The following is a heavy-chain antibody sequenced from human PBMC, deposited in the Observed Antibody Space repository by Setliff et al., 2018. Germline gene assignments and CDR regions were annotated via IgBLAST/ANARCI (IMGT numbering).Heavy chain of an antibody. D-gene: IGHD3-3*01. J-gene: IGHJ5*01. Sequence: SETLSLTCTVSGGSISSHYWSWIRQPPGKGLEWIGSIDYSGSTNYNPSLKRRVTISTDTSKNKFSLRLSSVTAADTAVYYCVKPTWAGEVSSPFAFWFASWGQGTLVTVSS. V-gene: IGHV4-59*08. CDR3: VKPTWAGEVSSPFAFWFAS. CDR2: IDYSGST. CDR1: GGSISSHY.